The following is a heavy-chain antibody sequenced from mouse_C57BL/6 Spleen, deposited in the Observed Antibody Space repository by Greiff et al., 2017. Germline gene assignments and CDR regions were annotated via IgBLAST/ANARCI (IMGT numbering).Heavy chain of an antibody. CDR1: GFTFSDYY. D-gene: IGHD1-1*01. CDR2: INYDGSST. Sequence: EVMLVESEGGLVQPGSSMKLSCTASGFTFSDYYMAWVRQVPEKGLDWVANINYDGSSTYYLDSLKSRFIISRDNAKNILYLQMSSLKSEDTATYYCARVGTTVESLAMDYWGQGTSVTVSS. V-gene: IGHV5-16*01. J-gene: IGHJ4*01. CDR3: ARVGTTVESLAMDY.